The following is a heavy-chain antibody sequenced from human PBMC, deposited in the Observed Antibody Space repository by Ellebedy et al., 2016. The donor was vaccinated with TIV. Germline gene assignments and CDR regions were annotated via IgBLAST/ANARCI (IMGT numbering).Heavy chain of an antibody. D-gene: IGHD3-22*01. CDR2: IYWNDDK. CDR3: AHKQGESYDTGWFDP. J-gene: IGHJ5*02. V-gene: IGHV2-5*01. CDR1: GFSLSTSGVG. Sequence: SGPTLVXPTQTLTLTCTFSGFSLSTSGVGVGWIRQPPGKALEWLALIYWNDDKRYSPSLKSRLTITKDTSKNQVVLTMTNMDPVDTATYYCAHKQGESYDTGWFDPWGQGTLVTVSS.